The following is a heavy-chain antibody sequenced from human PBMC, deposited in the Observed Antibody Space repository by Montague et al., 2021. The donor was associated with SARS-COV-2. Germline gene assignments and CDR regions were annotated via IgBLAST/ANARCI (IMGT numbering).Heavy chain of an antibody. CDR3: ASEMIAVAGTAPFDY. Sequence: SLGLSCAASGFTFSSYAMHWVRQAPGKGLEWVAVISYDGSNKYYADSVQGRFTISRDNSKNTLYLQMNSLRAEDTAVYYCASEMIAVAGTAPFDYWGQGTLVTVSS. V-gene: IGHV3-30-3*01. D-gene: IGHD6-19*01. CDR1: GFTFSSYA. CDR2: ISYDGSNK. J-gene: IGHJ4*02.